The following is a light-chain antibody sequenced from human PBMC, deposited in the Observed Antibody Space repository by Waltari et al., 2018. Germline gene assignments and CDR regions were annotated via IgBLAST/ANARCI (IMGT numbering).Light chain of an antibody. CDR1: SSDIGGYPY. V-gene: IGLV2-14*03. J-gene: IGLJ2*01. Sequence: QSALTQPASVSASPGQAITISCTGTSSDIGGYPYVSWYQNHPGKAPKLLIYVVSYRPSGVSNRFSGSKSGGTASLTISGLQADDEADYYCNSYTSSGTLVFGGGTKLTVL. CDR2: VVS. CDR3: NSYTSSGTLV.